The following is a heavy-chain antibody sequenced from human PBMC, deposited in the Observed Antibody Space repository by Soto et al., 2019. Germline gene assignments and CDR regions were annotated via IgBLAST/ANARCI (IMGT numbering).Heavy chain of an antibody. Sequence: SETLSLTCTVSGGSFSRTDYYWDWIRQPPGKGLEWIGSIFYSGTTYYNPPLKTRVSISIDPAKNQFSLTLTYLTAADTAVYYYAKGGYYGGGGFHFDYSDQGSLVTVSS. D-gene: IGHD3-22*01. J-gene: IGHJ4*02. V-gene: IGHV4-39*01. CDR1: GGSFSRTDYY. CDR2: IFYSGTT. CDR3: AKGGYYGGGGFHFDY.